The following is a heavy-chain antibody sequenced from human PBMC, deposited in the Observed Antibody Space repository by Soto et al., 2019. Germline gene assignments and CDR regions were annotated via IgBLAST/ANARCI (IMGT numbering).Heavy chain of an antibody. J-gene: IGHJ6*02. V-gene: IGHV1-18*04. CDR3: ARDGSITIFAVVIRLDGMDV. CDR2: ISAYNGNT. Sequence: ASVKVSCKASGYTFTSYGISWVRQAPGQGLEWMGWISAYNGNTNYAQKLQGRVTMTTDTSTSTAYMELRSLRSDDTAVYYCARDGSITIFAVVIRLDGMDVWGQGTTVTVSS. D-gene: IGHD3-3*01. CDR1: GYTFTSYG.